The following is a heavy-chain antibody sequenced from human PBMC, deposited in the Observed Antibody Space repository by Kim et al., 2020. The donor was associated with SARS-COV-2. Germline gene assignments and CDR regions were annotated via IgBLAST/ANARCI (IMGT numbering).Heavy chain of an antibody. D-gene: IGHD2-2*01. Sequence: GGSLRLSCAASGFTFSNAWMSWVRQAPGKGLEWVGRIKSKTDGGTTDYAAPVKGRFTIPREDYKNTLYLQMNSRKTEDTDVYYCTTDRMFRNTSPYYYYYGMAVWGQGNTVTVSS. CDR1: GFTFSNAW. CDR2: IKSKTDGGTT. J-gene: IGHJ6*02. V-gene: IGHV3-15*01. CDR3: TTDRMFRNTSPYYYYYGMAV.